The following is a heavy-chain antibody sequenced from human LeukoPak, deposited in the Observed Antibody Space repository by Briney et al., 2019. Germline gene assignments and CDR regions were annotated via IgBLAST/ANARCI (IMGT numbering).Heavy chain of an antibody. V-gene: IGHV1-18*04. CDR2: ISAYNGNT. CDR3: ARDLKHTPYCSSTSCYGFYFDY. CDR1: GYTFTSYG. Sequence: ASVKVSCKASGYTFTSYGISWVRQAPGQGLEWMGWISAYNGNTNYAQKLQGRVTMTTDTSTSTAYMELRSLRSDDTAVYYCARDLKHTPYCSSTSCYGFYFDYWAREPWSPSPQ. J-gene: IGHJ4*02. D-gene: IGHD2-2*01.